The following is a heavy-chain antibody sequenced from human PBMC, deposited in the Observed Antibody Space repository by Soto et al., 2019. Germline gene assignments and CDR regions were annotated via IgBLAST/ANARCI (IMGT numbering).Heavy chain of an antibody. D-gene: IGHD3-10*01. J-gene: IGHJ4*02. Sequence: GASLRLSCSASGFSFGSYALSWVRQAPGKGLEWVSTISGSDGKTFYADSVKGRFSISRDTSQSTLYLQMNSLRADDTDMYYCARRSYLDYWGQCTRVPGSS. CDR1: GFSFGSYA. CDR2: ISGSDGKT. V-gene: IGHV3-23*01. CDR3: ARRSYLDY.